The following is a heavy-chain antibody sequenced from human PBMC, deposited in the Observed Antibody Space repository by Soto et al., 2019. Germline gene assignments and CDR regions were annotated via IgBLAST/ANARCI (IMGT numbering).Heavy chain of an antibody. CDR2: VYYTGRT. CDR1: GGSFKSGSYS. J-gene: IGHJ4*02. CDR3: ERHCAYFDS. Sequence: PSETLSLTCTVSGGSFKSGSYSWSWIRQPPGKGLEWIGYVYYTGRTSYNPSLKSRVSISIDTSKNQFSLNLGSVTAADTAVYFCERHCAYFDSWGQGTLVTVSS. V-gene: IGHV4-61*01. D-gene: IGHD2-21*01.